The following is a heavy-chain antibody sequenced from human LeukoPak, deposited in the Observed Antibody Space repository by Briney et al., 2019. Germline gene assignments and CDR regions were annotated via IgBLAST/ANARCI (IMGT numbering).Heavy chain of an antibody. J-gene: IGHJ1*01. V-gene: IGHV3-48*01. Sequence: GGSLRLSCAASGFTFSSYSMNWVRQSPGKGLEWGSYIGSSSSTIKWTDSVEGRFIISRDNSKNTLSLQMNRLRAEHRDIYYCAKAAAFPSIEHWGQGTRVTVP. D-gene: IGHD3-3*02. CDR2: IGSSSSTI. CDR3: AKAAAFPSIEH. CDR1: GFTFSSYS.